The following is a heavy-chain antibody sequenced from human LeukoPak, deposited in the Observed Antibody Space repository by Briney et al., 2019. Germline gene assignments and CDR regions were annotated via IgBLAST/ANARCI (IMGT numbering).Heavy chain of an antibody. D-gene: IGHD6-13*01. J-gene: IGHJ5*02. Sequence: PSETLSLTCTVSGGTISTYYWSWIRQPPGKGLEWIAYIYYTGSTNYNPSLKSRVSISVDTSKNQFSLNLSSVTAADTAVYYCARSGVGSSPYKWFDPWGQGTLVTVSS. CDR3: ARSGVGSSPYKWFDP. CDR1: GGTISTYY. CDR2: IYYTGST. V-gene: IGHV4-59*01.